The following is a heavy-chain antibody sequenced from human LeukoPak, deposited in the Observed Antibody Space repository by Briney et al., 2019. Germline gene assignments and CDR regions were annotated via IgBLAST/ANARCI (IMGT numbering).Heavy chain of an antibody. J-gene: IGHJ6*02. CDR3: ARGHYGLDV. CDR1: GFTFSDHY. CDR2: ITNSGTYT. Sequence: GGSLRLSCAASGFTFSDHYMSWIRQAPGKGLEWVSYITNSGTYTNYPDSVRGRFTISRDNAKSSLYLQMNSLRPEDTAIYYCARGHYGLDVRGQGTTVTVSS. V-gene: IGHV3-11*05.